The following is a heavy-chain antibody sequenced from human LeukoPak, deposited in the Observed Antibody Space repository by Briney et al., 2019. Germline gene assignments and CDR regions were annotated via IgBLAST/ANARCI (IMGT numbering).Heavy chain of an antibody. CDR2: IRDSGGGT. Sequence: GGSLRLSCEASGFTFRSYSMNWVRQAPGKGLEWVAAIRDSGGGTYYADSVKGRFTISRDNSKNMLYLQMNSLRAEDTAVYYCAKVVGLDYWGQGTLVTVSS. J-gene: IGHJ4*02. V-gene: IGHV3-23*01. CDR1: GFTFRSYS. CDR3: AKVVGLDY.